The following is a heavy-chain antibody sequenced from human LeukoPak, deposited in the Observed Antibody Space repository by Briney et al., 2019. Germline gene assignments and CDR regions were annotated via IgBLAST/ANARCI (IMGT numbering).Heavy chain of an antibody. CDR3: ARVLITMIVVVIPRMSWFDP. CDR2: IYYCGST. Sequence: SEALSLTCTVSGGSISSYYWGWIRQPPGKGLEGSGSIYYCGSTYYNPPLKSRVTISVDTSKNQFSLKLSSVTAADTAVYYCARVLITMIVVVIPRMSWFDPWGQGTLVTVSS. CDR1: GGSISSYY. D-gene: IGHD3-22*01. J-gene: IGHJ5*02. V-gene: IGHV4-39*01.